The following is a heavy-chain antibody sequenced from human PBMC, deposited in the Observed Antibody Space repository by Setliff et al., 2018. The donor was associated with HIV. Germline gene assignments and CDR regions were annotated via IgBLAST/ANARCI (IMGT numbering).Heavy chain of an antibody. CDR2: ISAYNGNT. CDR3: ARHYSSSWYPYFQH. V-gene: IGHV1-18*01. CDR1: GSGFTSYG. J-gene: IGHJ1*01. D-gene: IGHD6-13*01. Sequence: ASVKVSCKASGSGFTSYGISWVRQAPGQGLEWMGWISAYNGNTNYAQKLQGRVTMTTDTSSSTAYMELRSLRSDDTAVYYCARHYSSSWYPYFQHWGQGTLVTVSS.